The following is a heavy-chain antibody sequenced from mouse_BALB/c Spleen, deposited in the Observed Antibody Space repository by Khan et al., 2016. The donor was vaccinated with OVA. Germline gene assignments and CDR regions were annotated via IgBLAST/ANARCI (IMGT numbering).Heavy chain of an antibody. J-gene: IGHJ2*01. CDR2: IYPFNDGT. Sequence: MQLEESGPELVKPGASVKMSCTASGYTFTSSVIHWVRQKSGQGLDWIGYIYPFNDGTKYNEKFEGKATLTSDKSSSTAYMELSSLTSEDSAGYYGARNYRYDVYFDSWGQGTTLTVSS. CDR1: GYTFTSSV. CDR3: ARNYRYDVYFDS. V-gene: IGHV1S136*01. D-gene: IGHD2-14*01.